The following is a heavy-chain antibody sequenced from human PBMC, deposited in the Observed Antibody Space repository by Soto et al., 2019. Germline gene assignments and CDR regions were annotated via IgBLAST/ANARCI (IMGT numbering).Heavy chain of an antibody. V-gene: IGHV4-34*01. J-gene: IGHJ5*02. CDR3: ARTSIAIFGVGNWFDP. CDR2: INHSGST. D-gene: IGHD3-3*01. Sequence: TSETLSLTCAVYGGSFSGYYWSWIRQPPGKGLEWIGEINHSGSTNYNPSLKSRVTISVDTSKNQFSLKLSSVTAADTAVYYCARTSIAIFGVGNWFDPWGQGTLVTVSS. CDR1: GGSFSGYY.